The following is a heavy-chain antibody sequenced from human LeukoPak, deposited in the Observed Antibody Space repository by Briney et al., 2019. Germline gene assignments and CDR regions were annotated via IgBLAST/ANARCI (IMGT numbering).Heavy chain of an antibody. D-gene: IGHD3-9*01. V-gene: IGHV4-59*01. J-gene: IGHJ3*02. Sequence: SETLSLTCTVSGVSISSYYWSWIRQPPGKGLEWIGYTYYSGSTNYNPSLKSRVTISADTSKNQFSLKLSSVTAADTAVYYCARAVRYFDWSDALDIWGQGTMVTVSS. CDR3: ARAVRYFDWSDALDI. CDR2: TYYSGST. CDR1: GVSISSYY.